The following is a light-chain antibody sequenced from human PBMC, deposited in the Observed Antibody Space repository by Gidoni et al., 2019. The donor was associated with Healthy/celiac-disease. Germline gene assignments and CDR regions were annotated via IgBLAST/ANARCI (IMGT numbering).Light chain of an antibody. CDR2: WAS. V-gene: IGKV4-1*01. Sequence: DIVITQSPDSLDVSLGERATINCKSSQSVLYSSNNKNYLAWYQQKPGQPPKLLIYWASTRETGVPDRFSGSGSGTDFTLTISRLQAEDVAVYYCQQYDSTPLTFGHGTKVDIK. CDR1: QSVLYSSNNKNY. CDR3: QQYDSTPLT. J-gene: IGKJ3*01.